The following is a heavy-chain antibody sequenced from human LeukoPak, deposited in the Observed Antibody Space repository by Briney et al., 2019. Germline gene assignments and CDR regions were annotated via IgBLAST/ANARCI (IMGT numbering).Heavy chain of an antibody. J-gene: IGHJ4*02. CDR2: IHDNGDS. V-gene: IGHV4-4*07. CDR3: ARAPSGCGGTCPSDH. D-gene: IGHD2-15*01. CDR1: GGSISGDF. Sequence: PSETLSLTCTVSGGSISGDFWSWIRKPAGKGLGWIGRIHDNGDSNQNPSLKSRITTALATSTNQVSLKLTSVTAADTAVYYCARAPSGCGGTCPSDHWGPGTLVTVSS.